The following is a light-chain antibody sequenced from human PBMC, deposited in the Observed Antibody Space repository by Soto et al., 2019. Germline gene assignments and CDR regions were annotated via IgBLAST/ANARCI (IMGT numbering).Light chain of an antibody. CDR3: LQHNEFWWT. J-gene: IGKJ1*01. CDR2: GAS. CDR1: QGISNE. V-gene: IGKV1-6*01. Sequence: IQMTQSPSSLSASVGDRVTITCRASQGISNELGWYQQRPGKAPKVLIYGASNLQSGVPSRFSGSASGTDFTLTISSLQPEDFATYYCLQHNEFWWTFGQGTKVEIK.